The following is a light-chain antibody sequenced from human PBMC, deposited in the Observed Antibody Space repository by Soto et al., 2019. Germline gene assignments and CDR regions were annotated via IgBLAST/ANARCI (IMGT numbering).Light chain of an antibody. Sequence: DIQMTQSPSTLSASVGDRVTITCRASQSISSWLAWYQQKPGKAPKLLIYDASSLKSGVPSRFSGSGSGTEFTLTISSLQPDDFATYYCQQYNRYSPYTFGQGTKLEIK. CDR1: QSISSW. J-gene: IGKJ2*01. CDR3: QQYNRYSPYT. V-gene: IGKV1-5*01. CDR2: DAS.